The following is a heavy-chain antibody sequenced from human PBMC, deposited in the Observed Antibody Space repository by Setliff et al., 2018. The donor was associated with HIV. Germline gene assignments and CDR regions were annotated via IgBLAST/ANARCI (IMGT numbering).Heavy chain of an antibody. CDR3: ARHGYSSTWYKGGNWFDP. CDR2: IYYSGRTSHSGST. Sequence: SETLSLTCTVSGDSITSGGYSWTWIRQPPGKALEWVGYIYYSGRTSHSGSTYYNPSVASRITISGDTSKNQFSLKLTSVTAADTAVYYCARHGYSSTWYKGGNWFDPWGQGILVTVSS. D-gene: IGHD6-13*01. V-gene: IGHV4-30-4*08. J-gene: IGHJ5*02. CDR1: GDSITSGGYS.